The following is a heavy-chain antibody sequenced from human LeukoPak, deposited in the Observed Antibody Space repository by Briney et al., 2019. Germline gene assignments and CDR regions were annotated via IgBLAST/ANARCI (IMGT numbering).Heavy chain of an antibody. Sequence: GGSLRLSCEASGFSFGDYDMHWVRQAPGKGLEWVSLISVDGTGTFYVDSVKGRFTISRDNSKNFLYLQMNSLTPEDTALYYCTKTGMDAWGQGTTVTVSS. J-gene: IGHJ6*02. CDR2: ISVDGTGT. V-gene: IGHV3-43*02. CDR3: TKTGMDA. CDR1: GFSFGDYD.